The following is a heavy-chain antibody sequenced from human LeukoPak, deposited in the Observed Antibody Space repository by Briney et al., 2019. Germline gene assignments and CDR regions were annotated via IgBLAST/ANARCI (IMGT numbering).Heavy chain of an antibody. V-gene: IGHV1-2*02. D-gene: IGHD1-26*01. CDR3: ARIVGAHI. Sequence: GASPKDSCEASAYTFTVYYMHCVRQAPGPGLEWMGWIKPNSGGTNYAQKFQGRVTMTRDTSISTAYMELSRLRSDDTAVYYCARIVGAHIWGQGTMVTVSS. J-gene: IGHJ3*02. CDR1: AYTFTVYY. CDR2: IKPNSGGT.